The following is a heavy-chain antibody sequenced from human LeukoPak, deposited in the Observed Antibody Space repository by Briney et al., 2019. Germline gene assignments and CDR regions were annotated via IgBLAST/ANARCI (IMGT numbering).Heavy chain of an antibody. D-gene: IGHD6-6*01. CDR2: INHSGST. Sequence: PSETLSLTCAVYGGSFSGYYWSWIRQPPGKGLEWIGEINHSGSTNYNPSLQGRVTISVDTSKNQFSLNLNSVTAADTAVYYCARGGAARLHFQNWGQGTLVTVSS. CDR3: ARGGAARLHFQN. CDR1: GGSFSGYY. V-gene: IGHV4-34*01. J-gene: IGHJ1*01.